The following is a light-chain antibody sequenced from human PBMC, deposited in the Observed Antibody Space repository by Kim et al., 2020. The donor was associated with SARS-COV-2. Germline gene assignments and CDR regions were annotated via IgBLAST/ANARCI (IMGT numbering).Light chain of an antibody. J-gene: IGLJ1*01. CDR1: NIGSKS. CDR3: QVWDSSSDLYV. V-gene: IGLV3-21*04. CDR2: YDS. Sequence: PGKTARITCGGNNIGSKSVHWYPQKPGHAPVLVIYYDSDRPSGIPERFSGSNSGNTATLTISRVEAGDEADYYCQVWDSSSDLYVFGTGTKVTVL.